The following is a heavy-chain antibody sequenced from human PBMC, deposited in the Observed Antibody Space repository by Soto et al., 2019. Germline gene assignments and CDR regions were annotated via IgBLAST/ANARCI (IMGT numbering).Heavy chain of an antibody. D-gene: IGHD2-8*01. Sequence: QLQLQESGPGLVKPSETLSLTCTVSGGSISSSSYYWGWIRQPPGKGLEWIGSIYYSGSTYYNPSLKSRVTISVDTSKNQFSLKLSSVTAADTAVYYCASEGRYCTNGVCLYYYYGMDVWGQGTTVTVSS. V-gene: IGHV4-39*01. J-gene: IGHJ6*02. CDR2: IYYSGST. CDR1: GGSISSSSYY. CDR3: ASEGRYCTNGVCLYYYYGMDV.